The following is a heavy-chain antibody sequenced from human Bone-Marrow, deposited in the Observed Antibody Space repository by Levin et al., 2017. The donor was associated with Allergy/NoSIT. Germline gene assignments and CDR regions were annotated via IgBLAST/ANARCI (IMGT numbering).Heavy chain of an antibody. CDR3: ARDIDYYYYMDV. Sequence: SETLSLTCTVSGASVNSGSNYWSWIRQSPGTGLEWIGNIDYKGGTNYNPSLRGRVTISADTSKNRISLNLRSVTAADTAVYYCARDIDYYYYMDVWGKGTTVTVSS. J-gene: IGHJ6*03. V-gene: IGHV4-61*01. CDR2: IDYKGGT. CDR1: GASVNSGSNY.